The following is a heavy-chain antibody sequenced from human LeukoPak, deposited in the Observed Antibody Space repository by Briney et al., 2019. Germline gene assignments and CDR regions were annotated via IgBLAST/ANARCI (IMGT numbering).Heavy chain of an antibody. CDR1: GLSLSTSGVG. V-gene: IGHV2-5*02. D-gene: IGHD3-10*01. CDR2: IYWDDDK. CDR3: ARSPDYYGSGLFDP. J-gene: IGHJ5*02. Sequence: SGPTLVKPTQTLTLTSTFSGLSLSTSGVGVGWISQLSGKALEWLALIYWDDDKRYSPSLKSRLTITKDTSKNQVVLTMTNMDPVDTATYYCARSPDYYGSGLFDPWGQGTLVTVSS.